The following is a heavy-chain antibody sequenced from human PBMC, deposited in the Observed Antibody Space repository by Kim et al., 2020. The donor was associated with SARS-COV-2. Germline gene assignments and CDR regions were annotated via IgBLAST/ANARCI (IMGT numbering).Heavy chain of an antibody. CDR3: TSTLLVRSPPNY. V-gene: IGHV3-49*02. D-gene: IGHD6-13*01. Sequence: EYAASVKGRFTIARDDSKSIAYLQMTSLKTEDTAVYYCTSTLLVRSPPNYWGQGTLVTVSS. J-gene: IGHJ4*02.